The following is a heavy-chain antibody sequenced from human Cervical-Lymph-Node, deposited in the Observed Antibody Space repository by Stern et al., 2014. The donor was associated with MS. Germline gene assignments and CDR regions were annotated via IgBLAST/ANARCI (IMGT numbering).Heavy chain of an antibody. V-gene: IGHV4-31*03. CDR1: GGSISSGDYY. CDR3: ARGFTHNYAASFDP. Sequence: VQLVESGPGLVKPSQTLSLTCTVSGGSISSGDYYWTWIRQHPGKGLEWIGYIYHSGSTLYTPSLKSRVSISVDTSKNQFSLKLSSVTAADTAVYYCARGFTHNYAASFDPWGQGTLVTVSS. D-gene: IGHD2-2*01. CDR2: IYHSGST. J-gene: IGHJ5*02.